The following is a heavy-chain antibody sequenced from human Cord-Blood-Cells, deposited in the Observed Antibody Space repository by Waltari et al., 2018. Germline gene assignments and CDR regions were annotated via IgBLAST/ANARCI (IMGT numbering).Heavy chain of an antibody. D-gene: IGHD3-10*01. CDR1: GGSFSGYY. CDR3: VRVRGHFDL. CDR2: INHSGST. Sequence: QVQLQQWGAGLLKPSETLSLTCAVYGGSFSGYYWSWIRQPPGKGLEWIGEINHSGSTTYTPSLKSRVTISVDTSKNQFSLKLSSVTAADTAVYYCVRVRGHFDLWGRGTLVTVSS. V-gene: IGHV4-34*01. J-gene: IGHJ2*01.